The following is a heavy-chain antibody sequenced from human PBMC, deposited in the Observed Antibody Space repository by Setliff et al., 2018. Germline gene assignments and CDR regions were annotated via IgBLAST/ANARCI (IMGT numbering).Heavy chain of an antibody. J-gene: IGHJ4*02. Sequence: SETLSLTCTVSGGSISTYYWSWIRQPPGKGLEYIGYVYYSGTANYSPSLKSRVIISVDTSKNQFSLNLRSVTAADTAVYYCARGGTFRYFDFWGQGAPVTVSS. V-gene: IGHV4-59*01. CDR2: VYYSGTA. D-gene: IGHD5-12*01. CDR3: ARGGTFRYFDF. CDR1: GGSISTYY.